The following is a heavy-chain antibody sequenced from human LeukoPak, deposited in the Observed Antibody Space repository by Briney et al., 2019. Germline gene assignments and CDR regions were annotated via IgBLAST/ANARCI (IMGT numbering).Heavy chain of an antibody. CDR3: AGDIQAGDTAMGRVFDY. V-gene: IGHV3-21*01. D-gene: IGHD5-18*01. J-gene: IGHJ4*02. CDR1: GFTFSSYS. CDR2: ISSSSSYI. Sequence: GGPLRLSCAASGFTFSSYSMNWVRQAPGKGLEWVSSISSSSSYIYYADSVKGRFTISRDNAKNSLYLQMNSLRAEDTAVYYCAGDIQAGDTAMGRVFDYWGQGTLVTVSS.